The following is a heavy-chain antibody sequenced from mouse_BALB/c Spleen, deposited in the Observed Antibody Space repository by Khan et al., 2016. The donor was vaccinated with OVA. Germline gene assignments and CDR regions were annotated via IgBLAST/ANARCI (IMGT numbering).Heavy chain of an antibody. D-gene: IGHD1-2*01. CDR1: GYSITSGYG. J-gene: IGHJ2*01. CDR2: ISYSGST. V-gene: IGHV3-2*02. Sequence: VQLKESGPGLVKPSQSLSLTCTVTGYSITSGYGRNWIRQFPGNKLEWMGYISYSGSTNYNPSLKRRISITRDTSKNQFFLQLNSVTTGDTATYYCARTARIKYWGQGTTLTVSS. CDR3: ARTARIKY.